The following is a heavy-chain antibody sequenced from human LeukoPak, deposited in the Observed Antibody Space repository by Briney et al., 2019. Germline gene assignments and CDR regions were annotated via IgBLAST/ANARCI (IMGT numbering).Heavy chain of an antibody. D-gene: IGHD3-22*01. CDR1: GFTFSSYA. CDR3: AKDYRDSDSSGILSPRYNWFDP. J-gene: IGHJ5*02. CDR2: ISGSGGST. V-gene: IGHV3-23*01. Sequence: PGGSLRLSCAASGFTFSSYAMSWVRQAPGKGLEWVSAISGSGGSTYYADSVKGRFTISRDNSKNTLYLQMNSLRAEDTAVYYCAKDYRDSDSSGILSPRYNWFDPWGQGTLVTVSS.